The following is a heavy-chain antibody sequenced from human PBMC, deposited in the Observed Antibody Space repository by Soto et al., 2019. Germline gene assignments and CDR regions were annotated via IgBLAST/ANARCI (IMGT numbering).Heavy chain of an antibody. D-gene: IGHD3-22*01. J-gene: IGHJ5*02. CDR1: GFTLCSYS. Sequence: GGLMRLSCAASGFTLCSYSINWIRKAPGKGLELVSFISSSSSTIYYADSVKGRFTISRDNARNSLYLQMNSLRAEDTAVYYCAKVQDYYFDSRTYNCFDPWGHGTLVTVSS. CDR3: AKVQDYYFDSRTYNCFDP. V-gene: IGHV3-48*01. CDR2: ISSSSSTI.